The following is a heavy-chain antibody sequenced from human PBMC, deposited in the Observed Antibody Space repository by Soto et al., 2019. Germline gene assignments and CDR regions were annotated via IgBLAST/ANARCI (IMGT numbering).Heavy chain of an antibody. CDR2: ISYDGSNK. D-gene: IGHD4-17*01. CDR3: ANDQDYGDHYYYYYGMDV. Sequence: QVQLVESGGGVVQPGRSLRLSCAASGFTFSSYGMHWVRQAPGKGLEWVAVISYDGSNKYYADSVKGRFTISRDNSNNKLYLQKNSLRDEDTGVYYCANDQDYGDHYYYYYGMDVWGQGTTVTVSS. V-gene: IGHV3-30*18. J-gene: IGHJ6*02. CDR1: GFTFSSYG.